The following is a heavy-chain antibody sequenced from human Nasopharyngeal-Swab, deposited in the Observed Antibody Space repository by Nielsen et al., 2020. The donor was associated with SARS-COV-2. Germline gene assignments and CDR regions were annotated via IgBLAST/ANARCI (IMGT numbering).Heavy chain of an antibody. Sequence: SVKVSCKASGCTFSSYAISWVRQPPGQGLEWMGGIIPIFGTANYAQKFQGKVTITADESTSTAYMELSSLRSEDTAVYHCARKDKLDGYNQFQHWGQGTLVTVSS. J-gene: IGHJ1*01. D-gene: IGHD5-24*01. CDR1: GCTFSSYA. V-gene: IGHV1-69*13. CDR3: ARKDKLDGYNQFQH. CDR2: IIPIFGTA.